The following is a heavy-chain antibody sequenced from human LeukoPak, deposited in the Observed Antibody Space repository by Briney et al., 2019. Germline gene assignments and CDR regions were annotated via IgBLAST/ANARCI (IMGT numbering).Heavy chain of an antibody. J-gene: IGHJ6*02. CDR3: ARDQGYSSGWYNPKPEYYGTDV. CDR1: GYTFTGYY. V-gene: IGHV1-2*02. D-gene: IGHD6-19*01. Sequence: EASVKVSCKASGYTFTGYYMHWVRQAPGQGLEWMGWIDPNSGGTSYAQKFRGRVTMTRDTSTSTVYMELSSLRSEDTAVYYCARDQGYSSGWYNPKPEYYGTDVWGQGTTVTVSS. CDR2: IDPNSGGT.